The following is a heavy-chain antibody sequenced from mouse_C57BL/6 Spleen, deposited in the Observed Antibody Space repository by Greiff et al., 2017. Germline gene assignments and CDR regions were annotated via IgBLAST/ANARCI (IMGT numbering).Heavy chain of an antibody. CDR3: ARSEYYGSDFGC. V-gene: IGHV1-20*01. D-gene: IGHD1-1*01. CDR1: GYSFTGYF. J-gene: IGHJ2*01. Sequence: VQLKQSGPELVKPGASVKISCKASGYSFTGYFMNWVMQSHGKSLEWIGRINPYNGDTFYNQRFKGKATLTVDKSSSTAHMELRSLTSEDSAVYYCARSEYYGSDFGCWGQGTTLTVAS. CDR2: INPYNGDT.